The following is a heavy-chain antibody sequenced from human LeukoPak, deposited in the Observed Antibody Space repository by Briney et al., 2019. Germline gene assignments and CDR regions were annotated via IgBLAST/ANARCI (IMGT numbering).Heavy chain of an antibody. V-gene: IGHV3-30*02. CDR1: GLTLSIYV. CDR2: IRYDGSKK. Sequence: GGSLRLSCAPSGLTLSIYVMQCVRPAPDGAREWVAIIRYDGSKKYYPASGKGRFTISRDHSKDTLYLQMNSLRAEGTAVYYCARGSSAFDIWGQGTMVTVSS. CDR3: ARGSSAFDI. D-gene: IGHD6-6*01. J-gene: IGHJ3*02.